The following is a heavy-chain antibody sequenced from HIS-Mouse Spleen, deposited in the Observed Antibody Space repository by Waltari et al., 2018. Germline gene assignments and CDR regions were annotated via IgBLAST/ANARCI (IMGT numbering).Heavy chain of an antibody. CDR2: IYHRGST. CDR3: ARALEYSSSWYYYYYGMDV. CDR1: GYSISSGYY. V-gene: IGHV4-38-2*02. Sequence: QVQLQESGPGLVKPSETLSLTCTVSGYSISSGYYWGWIRQPPGKGLAWIGSIYHRGSTYYNPPLKSRVTISVETSKNQFSLKLSSVTATDTAVYYCARALEYSSSWYYYYYGMDVWGQGTTVTVSS. J-gene: IGHJ6*02. D-gene: IGHD6-13*01.